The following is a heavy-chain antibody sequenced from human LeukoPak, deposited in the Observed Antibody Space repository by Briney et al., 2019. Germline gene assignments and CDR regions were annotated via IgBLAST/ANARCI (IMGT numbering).Heavy chain of an antibody. CDR3: AKVGRGQWLAYYYYGMDV. CDR2: VYYSGST. CDR1: GGSISTYY. D-gene: IGHD6-19*01. Sequence: PSETLSLTCTVSGGSISTYYWSWIRQPPGKGLEWIGYVYYSGSTNYNPSLMGRVTMSVDTSKKQFSLKLSSVTAADTAVYYCAKVGRGQWLAYYYYGMDVWGQGTTVTVSS. V-gene: IGHV4-59*01. J-gene: IGHJ6*02.